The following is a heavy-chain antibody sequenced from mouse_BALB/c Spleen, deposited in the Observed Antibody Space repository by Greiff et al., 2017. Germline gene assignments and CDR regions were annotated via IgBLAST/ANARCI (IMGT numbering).Heavy chain of an antibody. CDR3: ARGGLTTVVRDAMDY. D-gene: IGHD1-1*01. CDR1: GFTFSSYA. J-gene: IGHJ4*01. V-gene: IGHV5-6-5*01. Sequence: EVKLMESGGGLVKPGGSLKLSCAASGFTFSSYAMSWVRQTPEKRLEWVASISSGGSTYYPASVKGRFTISRDNARNILYLQMSSLRSEDTAMYYCARGGLTTVVRDAMDYWGQGTSVTVSS. CDR2: ISSGGST.